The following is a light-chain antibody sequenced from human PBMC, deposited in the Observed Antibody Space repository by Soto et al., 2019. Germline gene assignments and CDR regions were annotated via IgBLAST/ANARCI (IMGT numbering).Light chain of an antibody. V-gene: IGKV1-5*03. Sequence: DIQMTQYPSTLSASVGDRVTITYRASQSINSWLAWYQQKPGKAPKLLIYKASSLDSGVPSSFSGSGAGTEFTVTISSLQPDNFATYYCQQYHSLYTFGQGTK. CDR2: KAS. CDR1: QSINSW. CDR3: QQYHSLYT. J-gene: IGKJ2*01.